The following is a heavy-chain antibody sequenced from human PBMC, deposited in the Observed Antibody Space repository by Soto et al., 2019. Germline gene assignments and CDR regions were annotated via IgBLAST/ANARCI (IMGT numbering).Heavy chain of an antibody. CDR3: AKDYYDSRGTHYEINWFDP. J-gene: IGHJ5*02. D-gene: IGHD3-22*01. CDR1: GFTFDSYA. V-gene: IGHV3-23*01. Sequence: EVQLLESGGGLVQPGGSLRLSCVASGFTFDSYAMAWVRQAPGKGLEWVATILRSGATTYYADSVKGRFTVSRDNSKNTMFLQMNSLRADDTAVYFCAKDYYDSRGTHYEINWFDPWGQGTLVTVSS. CDR2: ILRSGATT.